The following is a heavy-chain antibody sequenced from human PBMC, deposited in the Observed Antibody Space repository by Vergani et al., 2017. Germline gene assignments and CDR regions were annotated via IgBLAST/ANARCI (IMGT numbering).Heavy chain of an antibody. CDR3: ARSVDTAMVPPL. CDR2: ISSSSSYI. Sequence: EVQLVESGGGLVKPGGSLRLSCAASGFTFSSYSMNWVRQAPGKGLEWVSSISSSSSYIYDADSVKGRFTISRDTAKNSLYLQMNSLRAEDTAVYYCARSVDTAMVPPLWGQGTLVTVSS. CDR1: GFTFSSYS. J-gene: IGHJ4*02. V-gene: IGHV3-21*01. D-gene: IGHD5-18*01.